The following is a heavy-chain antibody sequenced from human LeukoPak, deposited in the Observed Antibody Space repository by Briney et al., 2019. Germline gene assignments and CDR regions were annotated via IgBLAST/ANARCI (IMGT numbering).Heavy chain of an antibody. Sequence: GGSMRLSCAASGFTFDDYAMHWVRLAPGKGLGWVSGISWNSGRIGYADSVKGRFTISRDNAKNSLYLQMNRLRAEDTALYYCAKDIDSSSWEAFDIWGQGTMVTVSS. D-gene: IGHD6-13*01. CDR2: ISWNSGRI. V-gene: IGHV3-9*01. J-gene: IGHJ3*02. CDR3: AKDIDSSSWEAFDI. CDR1: GFTFDDYA.